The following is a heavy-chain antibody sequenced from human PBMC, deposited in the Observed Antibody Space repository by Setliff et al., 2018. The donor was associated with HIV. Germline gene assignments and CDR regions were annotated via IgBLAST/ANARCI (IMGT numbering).Heavy chain of an antibody. J-gene: IGHJ4*02. V-gene: IGHV4-34*01. Sequence: SETLSLTCAVYGESFSGHYWSWIRQPPGKGLEWIGEINHSESPNYNPSLKSRVTISVDTSKKQFSLKLSSVSAADTAVYYCARGGGITWRSYSSDYWGQGTLVTVSS. CDR2: INHSESP. D-gene: IGHD3-10*01. CDR3: ARGGGITWRSYSSDY. CDR1: GESFSGHY.